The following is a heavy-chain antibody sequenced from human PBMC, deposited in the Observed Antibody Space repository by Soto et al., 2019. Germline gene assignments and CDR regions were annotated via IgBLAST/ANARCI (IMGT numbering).Heavy chain of an antibody. CDR3: ARDRVSMDV. J-gene: IGHJ6*02. D-gene: IGHD3-10*01. Sequence: ASVKVSCKASGCTFTRYYINWVRQAPGQGLEWMGIINPATGITNYAQNFEGRITMTRDTSTSTVYMELSSLRSDDTAVYYCARDRVSMDVWGQGTTVTVSS. CDR1: GCTFTRYY. V-gene: IGHV1-46*01. CDR2: INPATGIT.